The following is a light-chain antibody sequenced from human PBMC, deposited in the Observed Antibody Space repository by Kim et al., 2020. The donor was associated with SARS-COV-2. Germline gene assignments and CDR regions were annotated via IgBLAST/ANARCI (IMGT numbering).Light chain of an antibody. CDR3: QQYNNWLVT. Sequence: EIVMTQSPATLSVSPGERVTLSCRASQSVSSNLAWYQQKPGQAPRLLIYGASTRATGIPARFSGSGSGTEFTLTISSLQSEDFAVYYCQQYNNWLVTFGPGTKVDIK. CDR1: QSVSSN. J-gene: IGKJ3*01. V-gene: IGKV3-15*01. CDR2: GAS.